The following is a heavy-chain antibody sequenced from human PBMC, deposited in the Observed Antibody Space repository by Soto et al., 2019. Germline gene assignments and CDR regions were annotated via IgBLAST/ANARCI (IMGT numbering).Heavy chain of an antibody. CDR1: GFSLSTSGVG. D-gene: IGHD4-17*01. V-gene: IGHV2-5*02. CDR2: IYWDDDK. J-gene: IGHJ4*02. CDR3: AHPNYGGNSGGGFDY. Sequence: QITLKESGPTLVKPTQTLTLTCTFSGFSLSTSGVGVGWIRQPPGKALEWLALIYWDDDKRYSPSLKSRLTIPKDTSKNQVVLTMTNMDPVDTATYYCAHPNYGGNSGGGFDYWGQGTLVTVSS.